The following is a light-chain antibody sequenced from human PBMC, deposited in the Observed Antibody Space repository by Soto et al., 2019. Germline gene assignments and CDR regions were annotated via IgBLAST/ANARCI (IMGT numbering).Light chain of an antibody. Sequence: QSALTQPASVSGSPGQSITIFCSGTSSDVGAYKFVSWYRHHPGKAPQVMIYEVSNRPSGVSNRFSGSKSGNTASLTISGLQPEDEGEYDCSSYASTSTPWVFGGGTKRTLL. CDR1: SSDVGAYKF. CDR3: SSYASTSTPWV. J-gene: IGLJ3*02. CDR2: EVS. V-gene: IGLV2-14*01.